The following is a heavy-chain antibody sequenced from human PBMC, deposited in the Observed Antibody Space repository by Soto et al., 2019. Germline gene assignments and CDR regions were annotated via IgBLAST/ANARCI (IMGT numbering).Heavy chain of an antibody. CDR1: GFTFSSYW. Sequence: PGGSLRLSCAASGFTFSSYWMSWVRQAPGKGLEWVANIKQDGSEKYYVDSVKGRFTISRDNAKNSLYLQMNSLRAEDTAVYYCARERTTNPQSLMDVWGKGTTVTVSS. CDR2: IKQDGSEK. J-gene: IGHJ6*03. CDR3: ARERTTNPQSLMDV. D-gene: IGHD1-1*01. V-gene: IGHV3-7*01.